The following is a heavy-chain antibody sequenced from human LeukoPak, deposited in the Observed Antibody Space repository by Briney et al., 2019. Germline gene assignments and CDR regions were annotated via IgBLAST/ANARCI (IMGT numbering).Heavy chain of an antibody. Sequence: GASVKVSCKASGYTFINYGFSWVRQAPGQGLEWMGWISAYNGNTNYLQKFQGRVTMTTDTSTNTVYMELTSLRSDDTAVYYCARVSTNSRVAGYDPQWYFDLWGRGTPVTVSP. CDR3: ARVSTNSRVAGYDPQWYFDL. J-gene: IGHJ2*01. D-gene: IGHD5-12*01. CDR2: ISAYNGNT. CDR1: GYTFINYG. V-gene: IGHV1-18*04.